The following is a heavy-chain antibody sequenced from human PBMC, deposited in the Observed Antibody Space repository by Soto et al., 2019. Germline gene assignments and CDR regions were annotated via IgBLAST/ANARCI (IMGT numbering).Heavy chain of an antibody. Sequence: GESLKISCQGFGYSFSSYKISWVRQKPGKGLEWMGRIDPSDSYINYNPSFQGHVTISADQSISTAYLEWSSLKASDTAMYYCARDYRFGVSWFDPWGQGTLVTVSS. CDR1: GYSFSSYK. CDR2: IDPSDSYI. J-gene: IGHJ5*02. V-gene: IGHV5-10-1*01. CDR3: ARDYRFGVSWFDP. D-gene: IGHD3-16*02.